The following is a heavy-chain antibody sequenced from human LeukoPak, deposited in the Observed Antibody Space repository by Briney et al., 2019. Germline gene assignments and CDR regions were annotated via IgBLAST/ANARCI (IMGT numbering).Heavy chain of an antibody. CDR2: IYYSGST. J-gene: IGHJ4*02. D-gene: IGHD2-2*01. V-gene: IGHV4-34*09. CDR1: GGSFSGCY. CDR3: AREGSSYAIDY. Sequence: SETLSLTCAVYGGSFSGCYWSWIRQPPGKGLEWIGYIYYSGSTYYNPSLKSRVTISVDTSKNQFSLKLSSVTAADTAVYYCAREGSSYAIDYWGQGTLVTVSS.